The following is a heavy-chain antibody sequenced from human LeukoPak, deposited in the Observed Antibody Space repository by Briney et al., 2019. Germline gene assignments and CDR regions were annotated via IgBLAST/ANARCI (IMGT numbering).Heavy chain of an antibody. V-gene: IGHV3-30-3*01. Sequence: GGSLRLSCAASGITFSNYAMHWVRQVPGKGLEWVAVISYDGSQKYYADSVKDRFTISRDNSKNTLYLQMNSQRPEDTAVYYCAGARAYYYGSSGLLDYWGQGTLVTVSS. CDR3: AGARAYYYGSSGLLDY. CDR1: GITFSNYA. J-gene: IGHJ4*02. CDR2: ISYDGSQK. D-gene: IGHD3-22*01.